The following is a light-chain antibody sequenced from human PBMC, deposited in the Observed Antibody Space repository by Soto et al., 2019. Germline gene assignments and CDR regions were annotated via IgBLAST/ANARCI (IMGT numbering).Light chain of an antibody. V-gene: IGLV2-8*01. CDR3: NSYGGTNNYVV. J-gene: IGLJ2*01. CDR1: SSDVGGYNY. CDR2: DVN. Sequence: QSALTQPPSASGSPGQSVTIPCTGTSSDVGGYNYVSWYRQHPGKAPQLIIYDVNKRPSGVPDRFSGSKSGNTASLTVSGLQAEDEADYFCNSYGGTNNYVVFGGGTKLTVL.